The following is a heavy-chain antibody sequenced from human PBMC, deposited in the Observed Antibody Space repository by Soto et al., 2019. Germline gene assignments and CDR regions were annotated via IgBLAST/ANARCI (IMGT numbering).Heavy chain of an antibody. CDR3: TKDINMGGVDV. CDR1: GFNLNDHA. Sequence: HPGGSLRLSFVASGFNLNDHAMPWVREAPGKGLEWVVVIFWYGNRMDYADFGKGRFFISRDNAKNSLYLQMKSLREDDTALYYCTKDINMGGVDVWGQGATVTVSS. J-gene: IGHJ6*02. V-gene: IGHV3-9*01. CDR2: IFWYGNRM. D-gene: IGHD3-10*01.